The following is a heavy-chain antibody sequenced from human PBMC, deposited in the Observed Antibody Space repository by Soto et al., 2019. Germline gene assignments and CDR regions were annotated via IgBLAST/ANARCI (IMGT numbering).Heavy chain of an antibody. J-gene: IGHJ2*01. V-gene: IGHV1-18*01. CDR2: ISPANGDK. D-gene: IGHD6-19*01. CDR3: ARGRYFATTHRQWWYFDF. Sequence: QVEFMQSGPEVKRPGTSVKVSCKASGYTFITSGINWVRQTPGQPLEWVGWISPANGDKKYAQKFKDRVILTSETSTDTVNMELTNLRSDDTAVYFCARGRYFATTHRQWWYFDFWGRGTPVTFSS. CDR1: GYTFITSG.